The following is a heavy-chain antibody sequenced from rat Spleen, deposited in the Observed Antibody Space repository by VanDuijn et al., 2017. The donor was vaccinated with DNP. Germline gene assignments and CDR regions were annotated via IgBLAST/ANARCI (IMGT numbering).Heavy chain of an antibody. V-gene: IGHV3-3*01. CDR3: AIQLGVFDY. D-gene: IGHD5-1*01. Sequence: EVQLQESGPGLVKPSQSLSLTCSVTGYSITSSFRWSWIRKFPGDKLEWMGYINGSGSTNYNPSLKSRISITLDTSKNQFFLQVNSVTPEDSATYYCAIQLGVFDYWGQGVMVTVSS. J-gene: IGHJ2*01. CDR1: GYSITSSFR. CDR2: INGSGST.